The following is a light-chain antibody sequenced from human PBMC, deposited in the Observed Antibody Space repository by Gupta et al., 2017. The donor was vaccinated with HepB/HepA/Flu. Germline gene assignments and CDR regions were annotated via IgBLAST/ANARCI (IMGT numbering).Light chain of an antibody. CDR1: QSLLLSNGYNY. J-gene: IGKJ4*01. Sequence: DIVMTQSPLSLPVTPGEPASISCRSSQSLLLSNGYNYLDWYLQKPGQSPQLLIYLGSNRASGVPDRFSGSGSGTDFTRKISRVEAEDVGVYYCMQALQTPLTFGGGTKVEIK. CDR2: LGS. V-gene: IGKV2-28*01. CDR3: MQALQTPLT.